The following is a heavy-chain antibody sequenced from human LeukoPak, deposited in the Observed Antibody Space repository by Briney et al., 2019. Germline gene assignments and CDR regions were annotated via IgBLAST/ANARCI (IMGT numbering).Heavy chain of an antibody. J-gene: IGHJ4*02. Sequence: GGSLRLSCGASGFTFSTYGMHWVRQAPGKGLEWVAFIRYDGSNKYYADSVKGRFTISRDNSKNTLYLQMNSLRAEDTAVYYCAKDNYDYGDYDGGDYWGQGTLVTVSS. CDR3: AKDNYDYGDYDGGDY. CDR1: GFTFSTYG. D-gene: IGHD4-17*01. CDR2: IRYDGSNK. V-gene: IGHV3-30*02.